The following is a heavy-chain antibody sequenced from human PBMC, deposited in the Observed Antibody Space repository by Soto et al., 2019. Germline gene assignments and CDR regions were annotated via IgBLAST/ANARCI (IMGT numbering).Heavy chain of an antibody. CDR1: GFTFSSYG. Sequence: QVQLVESGGGVVQPGTSLRLSCAPSGFTFSSYGMHWVRQAPGKGLEWVAVIWYDGSKQYYADSVKGRFTISRDNSKNTLYLQMNSLRAEDTAVYYCAREPGVTNYYFDYWGQGTLVTVSS. V-gene: IGHV3-33*01. D-gene: IGHD3-3*01. CDR2: IWYDGSKQ. CDR3: AREPGVTNYYFDY. J-gene: IGHJ4*02.